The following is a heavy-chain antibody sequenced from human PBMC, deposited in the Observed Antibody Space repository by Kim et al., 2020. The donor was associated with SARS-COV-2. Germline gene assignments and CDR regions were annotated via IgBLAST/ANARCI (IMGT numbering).Heavy chain of an antibody. D-gene: IGHD6-19*01. CDR1: GGSFSGYY. CDR3: ARDEYSSGWYGQKYYFDY. V-gene: IGHV4-34*01. CDR2: INHRGST. J-gene: IGHJ4*02. Sequence: SETLSLTCAVYGGSFSGYYWSWIRQPPGKGLEGMGEINHRGSTNYNPSLKSRVTISVDTPNNQFSLKLSSVTAADTAVYYCARDEYSSGWYGQKYYFDYWGQGTLVTVSS.